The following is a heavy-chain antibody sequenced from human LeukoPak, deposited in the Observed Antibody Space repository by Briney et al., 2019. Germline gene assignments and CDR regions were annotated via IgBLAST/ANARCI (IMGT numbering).Heavy chain of an antibody. Sequence: GGSLRLSCAASGFTFSTYWMTWVRQAPGKGLEWVANIKPDGSEKSYVDSVRGRFTVSRDNPKNSMFLQMNSLRAEDTAVYYCARWDTAGDPHIHFWGQGTLVTVSS. CDR1: GFTFSTYW. V-gene: IGHV3-7*01. CDR3: ARWDTAGDPHIHF. CDR2: IKPDGSEK. D-gene: IGHD5-18*01. J-gene: IGHJ4*02.